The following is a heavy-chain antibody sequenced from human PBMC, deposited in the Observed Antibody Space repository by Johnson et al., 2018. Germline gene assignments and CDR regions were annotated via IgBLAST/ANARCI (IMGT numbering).Heavy chain of an antibody. V-gene: IGHV3-21*01. Sequence: VQLVESGGGLVKPGGSLRLSCAASGFIFSTYSMNWVRQAPGKGLEWVSSLSSGSSYIYYADSVKGRFTISRDNAKNSLYLQMNSLRAEDTAVYYCARVSYYYMDVWGKGTTVTVSS. CDR1: GFIFSTYS. CDR3: ARVSYYYMDV. J-gene: IGHJ6*03. CDR2: LSSGSSYI.